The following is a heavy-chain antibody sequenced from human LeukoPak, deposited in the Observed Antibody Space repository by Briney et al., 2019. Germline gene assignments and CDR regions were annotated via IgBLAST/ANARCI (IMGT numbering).Heavy chain of an antibody. V-gene: IGHV3-53*01. Sequence: PGGSLRLSCAASGFTVSNNYMTWVRQAPGKGLEWVSVIYSGDSTNYADSVKGRFIISRDTSKNTLSLQMNTVRAEDTAVYYCARFRGAPYGLDVWGQGTTVTVSS. D-gene: IGHD3-10*01. CDR1: GFTVSNNY. CDR2: IYSGDST. J-gene: IGHJ6*02. CDR3: ARFRGAPYGLDV.